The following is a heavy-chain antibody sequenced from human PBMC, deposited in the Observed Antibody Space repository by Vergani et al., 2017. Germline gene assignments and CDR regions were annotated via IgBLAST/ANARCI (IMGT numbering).Heavy chain of an antibody. V-gene: IGHV1-2*02. Sequence: QVQLLQSGAELQNPGASVKVSCKASGYTFTGYYMHWVRKAPGQGLEWMGWINPNSGGTNYAQKFQGRVTMTRATSISTAYMELSRLRSDDTAVYYCARMERELLSGKAFDIWGQGTMVTVSS. CDR3: ARMERELLSGKAFDI. J-gene: IGHJ3*02. CDR2: INPNSGGT. D-gene: IGHD1-26*01. CDR1: GYTFTGYY.